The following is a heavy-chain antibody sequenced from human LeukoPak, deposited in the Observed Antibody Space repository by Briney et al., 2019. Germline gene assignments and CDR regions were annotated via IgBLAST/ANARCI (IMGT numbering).Heavy chain of an antibody. CDR2: INAGNGNP. Sequence: ASVKVSCKASGYTFTSYAMHWVRQAPGHRLEWMEWINAGNGNPNYSQKFQGRVIITRDTSASTAYMELSSLRSEDTAVYYCARSDSSGWQKDENFDYWGQGTLVTVSS. V-gene: IGHV1-3*01. D-gene: IGHD6-19*01. J-gene: IGHJ4*02. CDR3: ARSDSSGWQKDENFDY. CDR1: GYTFTSYA.